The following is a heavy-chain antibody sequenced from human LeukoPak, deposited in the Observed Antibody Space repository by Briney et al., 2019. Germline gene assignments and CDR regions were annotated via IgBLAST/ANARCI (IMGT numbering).Heavy chain of an antibody. CDR1: GGSISSSNW. J-gene: IGHJ4*02. CDR3: ARTRGYYDSCFDY. Sequence: PSETLSLTCAVSGGSISSSNWWSWVRQPPGKGLEWIGEIYHSGSTNYNPSLKSRVTISVDKSKNQFSLKLSSVTAADTAVYYCARTRGYYDSCFDYWGQGTLVTVSS. V-gene: IGHV4-4*02. D-gene: IGHD3-3*01. CDR2: IYHSGST.